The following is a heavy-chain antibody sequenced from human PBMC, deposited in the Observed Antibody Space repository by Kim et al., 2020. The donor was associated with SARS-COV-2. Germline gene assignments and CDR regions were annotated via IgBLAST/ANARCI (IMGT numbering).Heavy chain of an antibody. CDR3: AMYIVGNGGRGY. V-gene: IGHV4-4*09. CDR2: ENT. D-gene: IGHD1-1*01. Sequence: SETLSLTCIVSGDSIGNYHWSWIRQPPGNGLEWIGTENTKYSRSLESRATMSVDTSQNQFSLKLYPVTVADTAIYYCAMYIVGNGGRGYWGQGTLVTVSS. CDR1: GDSIGNYH. J-gene: IGHJ4*02.